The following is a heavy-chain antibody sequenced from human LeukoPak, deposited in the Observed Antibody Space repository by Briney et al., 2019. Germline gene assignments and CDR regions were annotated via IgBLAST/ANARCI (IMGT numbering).Heavy chain of an antibody. Sequence: PSETLSLTCAVYGGSFSGYYWSWIRQPPGKGLEWIGEINHSGTTNYNPSLKSRVTISLDTSKNQFSLKLSSVTAADTAVYYCASSGSGSYYNFVYWGRATLATFSS. CDR3: ASSGSGSYYNFVY. CDR1: GGSFSGYY. D-gene: IGHD3-10*01. CDR2: INHSGTT. V-gene: IGHV4-34*01. J-gene: IGHJ4*02.